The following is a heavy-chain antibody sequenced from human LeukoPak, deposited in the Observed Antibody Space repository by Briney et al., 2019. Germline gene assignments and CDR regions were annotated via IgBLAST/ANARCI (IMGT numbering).Heavy chain of an antibody. D-gene: IGHD1-1*01. CDR2: IIPIFGTA. CDR1: GYTFTGYY. V-gene: IGHV1-69*05. CDR3: ARCKVRNDVFFGLMDAFDI. Sequence: GASVKVSCKASGYTFTGYYIHWVRQAPGQGLEWMGGIIPIFGTANYAQKFQGRVTITTDESTSTAYMELSSLRSEDTAVYYCARCKVRNDVFFGLMDAFDIWGQGTMVTVSS. J-gene: IGHJ3*02.